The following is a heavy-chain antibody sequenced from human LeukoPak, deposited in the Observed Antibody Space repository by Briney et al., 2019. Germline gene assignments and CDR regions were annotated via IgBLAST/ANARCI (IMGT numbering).Heavy chain of an antibody. CDR3: ARDAWFGAGRTFDS. D-gene: IGHD3-10*01. CDR1: DGSISSGSYY. Sequence: PSQTLSLTCTVSDGSISSGSYYWSWIRQHPGKGLEWTGRFYTSGSTNYNPSLKSRVTISVDTSKNQFSLKLSSVTAADTAVYYCARDAWFGAGRTFDSWGQGTLVTVSS. V-gene: IGHV4-61*02. J-gene: IGHJ4*02. CDR2: FYTSGST.